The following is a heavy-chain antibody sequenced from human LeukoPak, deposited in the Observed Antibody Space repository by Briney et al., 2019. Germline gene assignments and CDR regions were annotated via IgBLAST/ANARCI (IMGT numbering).Heavy chain of an antibody. J-gene: IGHJ4*02. CDR3: ARHSYSYSSRFDY. CDR1: GGSISSYY. Sequence: SETLSLTCTVSGGSISSYYWSWIRQPPGKGPECIGYIYYSGSTNYNPSLKSRVTISVDTTKNQFSLKLSSVTAADTAVYYCARHSYSYSSRFDYWGQGTLVTVSS. V-gene: IGHV4-59*08. CDR2: IYYSGST. D-gene: IGHD5-18*01.